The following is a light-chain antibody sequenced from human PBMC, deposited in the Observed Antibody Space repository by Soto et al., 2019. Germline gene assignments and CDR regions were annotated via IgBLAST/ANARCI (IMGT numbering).Light chain of an antibody. CDR3: SSYTSDSSYV. V-gene: IGLV2-14*01. Sequence: LTQPASVSGSPGQSITISCTGASSDVGLYDYVSWYQQHPGKAPQLMIYAVSNRPSGVSNRFSASKSGNTASLFISGLQAEDEADYYCSSYTSDSSYVFGSGTKVTVL. CDR2: AVS. J-gene: IGLJ1*01. CDR1: SSDVGLYDY.